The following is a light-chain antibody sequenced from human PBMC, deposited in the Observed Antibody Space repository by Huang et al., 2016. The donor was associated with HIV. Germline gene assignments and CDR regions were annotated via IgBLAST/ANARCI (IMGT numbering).Light chain of an antibody. Sequence: EIVLTQSPATLSLSPGERATLSCRASQSVGTYLAWYQQKPGQAPRLLIYDASNTATGIPARFSGSGSGTDFTLTISNLEPEDFAVYYCQQRSNWPRLTFGPGTKVGIK. CDR3: QQRSNWPRLT. CDR2: DAS. J-gene: IGKJ3*01. CDR1: QSVGTY. V-gene: IGKV3-11*01.